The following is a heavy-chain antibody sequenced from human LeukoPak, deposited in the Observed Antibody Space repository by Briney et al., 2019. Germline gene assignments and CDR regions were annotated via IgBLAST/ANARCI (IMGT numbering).Heavy chain of an antibody. CDR2: INPGGSRT. CDR1: KFSFTSYW. J-gene: IGHJ6*02. Sequence: PGGSLRLSCAASKFSFTSYWMHWVRQAPGKGLVWVSRINPGGSRTNYADSVEGRFTISRDNAKNSLYLQMNSLRAEDTAVYYCARDLYSSDYYYYGMDVWGQGTTVTVSS. D-gene: IGHD5-12*01. V-gene: IGHV3-74*01. CDR3: ARDLYSSDYYYYGMDV.